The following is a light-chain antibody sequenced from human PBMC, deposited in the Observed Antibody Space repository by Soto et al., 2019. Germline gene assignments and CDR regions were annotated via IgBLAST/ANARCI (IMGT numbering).Light chain of an antibody. CDR3: QQSYSTRLT. J-gene: IGKJ4*01. Sequence: DIQMTQSPSSLSASVGERVTITCRARQIISSYLNWYQQKPGKAPKLLIYAASSLQSGVPSRFSGSGSGTDFTLTISTLQPEDFATYYCQQSYSTRLTFGGGTKVEIK. CDR1: QIISSY. V-gene: IGKV1-39*01. CDR2: AAS.